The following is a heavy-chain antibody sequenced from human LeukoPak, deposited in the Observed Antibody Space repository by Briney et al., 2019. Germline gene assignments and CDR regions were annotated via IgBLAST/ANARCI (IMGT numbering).Heavy chain of an antibody. J-gene: IGHJ5*02. CDR2: IYDSGST. V-gene: IGHV4-59*01. CDR3: ARDVSDSGSYPYNWFDP. Sequence: SETLSLTCTVSGGSISSFHWSWIRQPPGKGLEWIGYIYDSGSTNYNPSLKSRVTISVDTSKNQFSLKLSSVTAADTAVYYCARDVSDSGSYPYNWFDPWGQGTLVTVSS. CDR1: GGSISSFH. D-gene: IGHD1-26*01.